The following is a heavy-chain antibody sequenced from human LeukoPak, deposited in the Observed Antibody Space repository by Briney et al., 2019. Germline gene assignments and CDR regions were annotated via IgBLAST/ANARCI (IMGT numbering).Heavy chain of an antibody. V-gene: IGHV4-30-4*01. CDR1: GGSISSGDYY. D-gene: IGHD6-13*01. J-gene: IGHJ4*02. CDR2: IYYSGST. CDR3: ARGSRVIRWYFTSEVERFDY. Sequence: SQTLSLTCTVSGGSISSGDYYWSWIRQPPGKGLEWIGYIYYSGSTYYNPSLKSRVTISVDTSKNQFSLKLSSVTAADTAVYYCARGSRVIRWYFTSEVERFDYWGQGTLVTVSS.